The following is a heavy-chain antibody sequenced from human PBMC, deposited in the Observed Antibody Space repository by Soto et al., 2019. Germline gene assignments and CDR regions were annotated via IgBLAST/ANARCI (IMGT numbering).Heavy chain of an antibody. CDR1: GGSISSGDYY. CDR2: IYDSGST. D-gene: IGHD1-1*01. CDR3: AREVPSPCYFDY. J-gene: IGHJ4*02. V-gene: IGHV4-31*03. Sequence: QVQLQESGPGLVKASQTRSLTCTVSGGSISSGDYYWSWIRQHPGMGLEWTGYIYDSGSTYYNPSLKSRVTMSVDTSKNQFSLKLSSVTAADTAVYFCAREVPSPCYFDYWGQGILVTVSS.